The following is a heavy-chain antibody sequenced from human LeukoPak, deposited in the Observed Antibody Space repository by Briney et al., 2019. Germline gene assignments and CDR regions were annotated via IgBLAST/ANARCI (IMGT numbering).Heavy chain of an antibody. CDR2: ITPYNGNT. CDR1: GYTFTNFG. J-gene: IGHJ4*02. CDR3: ARDLFYSVSGTYYNVGRVFNY. Sequence: ASVKVSCKASGYTFTNFGISWVRQAPGQGLEWMGWITPYNGNTNYAQKLQGRVTLTTDTSTSTAYMELRSLRSDDTAVYYCARDLFYSVSGTYYNVGRVFNYWGQGTLVTVSS. D-gene: IGHD3-10*01. V-gene: IGHV1-18*01.